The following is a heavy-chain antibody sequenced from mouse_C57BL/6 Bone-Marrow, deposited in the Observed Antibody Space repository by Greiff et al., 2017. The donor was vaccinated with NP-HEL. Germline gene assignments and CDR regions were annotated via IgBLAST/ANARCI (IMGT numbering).Heavy chain of an antibody. CDR3: ARRRFHYYGSSYEGYFDV. D-gene: IGHD1-1*01. CDR1: GFSLSTSGMG. J-gene: IGHJ1*03. CDR2: IYWDDDK. Sequence: QVTLKVSGPGILQSSQTLSLTCSFSGFSLSTSGMGVSWIRQPSGKGLEWLAHIYWDDDKRYNPSLKSRLTTSKDTSRNQVFLKITSVDTSDTATYYCARRRFHYYGSSYEGYFDVWGTGTTVTVSS. V-gene: IGHV8-12*01.